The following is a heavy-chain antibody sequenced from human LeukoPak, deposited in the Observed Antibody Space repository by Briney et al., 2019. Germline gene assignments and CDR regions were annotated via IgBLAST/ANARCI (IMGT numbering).Heavy chain of an antibody. D-gene: IGHD1-26*01. Sequence: GGSLRLSCAASGVTFSSYAMSWVRHAPGRGREGVSAISGSGGSTYYADSVKGRFTISRDNSKNTLYLQMSSLRAEDTAVYYCAKDPGGGAIVPWGQGTLVTVSS. CDR1: GVTFSSYA. V-gene: IGHV3-23*01. CDR2: ISGSGGST. J-gene: IGHJ5*02. CDR3: AKDPGGGAIVP.